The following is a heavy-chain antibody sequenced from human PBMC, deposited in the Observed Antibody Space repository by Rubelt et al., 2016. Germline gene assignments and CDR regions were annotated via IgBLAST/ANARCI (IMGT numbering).Heavy chain of an antibody. J-gene: IGHJ4*02. CDR1: GGSISSYY. CDR3: ARHDGSWLVNFDY. V-gene: IGHV4-34*12. CDR2: IFHSGST. D-gene: IGHD6-19*01. Sequence: QVQLQQWGAGLVKPLETLSLTCTVSGGSISSYYWSWIRQPPGKGLEWIGSIFHSGSTNYNPSLKGRVTISVDTSKNQFSLKLSSVTAADTAVYYCARHDGSWLVNFDYWGQGTLVTVSS.